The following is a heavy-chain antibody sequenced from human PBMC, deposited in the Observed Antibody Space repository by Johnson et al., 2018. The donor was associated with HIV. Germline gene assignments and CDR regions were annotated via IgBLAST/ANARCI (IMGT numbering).Heavy chain of an antibody. V-gene: IGHV3-20*04. CDR1: GFTFDDYG. J-gene: IGHJ3*02. Sequence: VQLVESGGGVVRPGGSLRLSCAASGFTFDDYGMHWVRQAPGKGLEWVSGVHWNGDNTGYADSVKGRFTISRDNAKNSLYLQMNILRAEDTALYYCARRIGITMISGDAFDIWVQGTMVTVSS. CDR3: ARRIGITMISGDAFDI. D-gene: IGHD3-22*01. CDR2: VHWNGDNT.